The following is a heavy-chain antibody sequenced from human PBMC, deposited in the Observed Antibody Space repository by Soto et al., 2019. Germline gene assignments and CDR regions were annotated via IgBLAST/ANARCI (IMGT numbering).Heavy chain of an antibody. CDR2: INAGNGNT. CDR3: ARQLQGLYYFDY. CDR1: GYTFISYA. D-gene: IGHD1-1*01. J-gene: IGHJ4*02. V-gene: IGHV1-3*01. Sequence: ASVKVSCKASGYTFISYAIHWVRQAPGQRLEWMGWINAGNGNTKYSQKFQGRVTITRDTSASTAYMELTSLRSEDTAVYYCARQLQGLYYFDYWGQGTLVTVYS.